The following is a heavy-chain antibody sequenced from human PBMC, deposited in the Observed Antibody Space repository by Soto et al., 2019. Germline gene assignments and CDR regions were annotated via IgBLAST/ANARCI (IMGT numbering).Heavy chain of an antibody. V-gene: IGHV1-2*02. CDR2: INANSGVT. CDR1: RYTFTDYY. Sequence: ASVKVSCKASRYTFTDYYVHGVRQSPGQGLEWMGWINANSGVTKFPQKFQGRVIMTRDTSISTVYMELSRLTSDDTAVYYCARAGLTTLELATIYWGQGTQVTVFS. J-gene: IGHJ4*02. D-gene: IGHD5-12*01. CDR3: ARAGLTTLELATIY.